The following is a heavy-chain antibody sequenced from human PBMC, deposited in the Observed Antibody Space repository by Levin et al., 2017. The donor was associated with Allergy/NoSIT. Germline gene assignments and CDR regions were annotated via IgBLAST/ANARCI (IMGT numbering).Heavy chain of an antibody. CDR1: GFTFSDYY. CDR3: AREPPPPYNFRLYYYYYGMDV. D-gene: IGHD5-24*01. J-gene: IGHJ6*02. Sequence: GESLKISCAASGFTFSDYYMNWIRQAPGKGLEWVSFISNSGSTRYYADSVKGRFTISRDNAKNSLYLQMNSLRAEDTAVYYCAREPPPPYNFRLYYYYYGMDVWGLGTTVTVSS. CDR2: ISNSGSTR. V-gene: IGHV3-11*01.